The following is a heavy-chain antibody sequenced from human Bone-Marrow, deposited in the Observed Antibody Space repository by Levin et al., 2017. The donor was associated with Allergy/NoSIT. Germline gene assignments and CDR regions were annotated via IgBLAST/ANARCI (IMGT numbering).Heavy chain of an antibody. D-gene: IGHD6-13*01. J-gene: IGHJ5*02. V-gene: IGHV1-69*06. CDR3: ARVLEYSSSLNWFDP. CDR1: GGTFSSYA. Sequence: RASVKVSCKASGGTFSSYAISWVRQAPGQGLEWMGGIIPIFGTANYAQKFQGRVTITADKSTSTAYMELSSLRSEDTAVYYCARVLEYSSSLNWFDPWGQGTLVTVSS. CDR2: IIPIFGTA.